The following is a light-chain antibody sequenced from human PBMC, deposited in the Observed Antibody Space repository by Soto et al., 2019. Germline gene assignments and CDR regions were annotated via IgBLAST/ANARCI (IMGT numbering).Light chain of an antibody. CDR3: PQFNSYPLT. V-gene: IGKV1-13*02. J-gene: IGKJ4*01. CDR1: QGLSSA. CDR2: DAS. Sequence: AIQLTQSPSSLSASVGDRVTITCRASQGLSSALAWYQQKPVKAPKLRLYDASSLEGGVPSRFSGSGSGTDFTLTISSLQPEDFASYYCPQFNSYPLTFGGGTKVEIK.